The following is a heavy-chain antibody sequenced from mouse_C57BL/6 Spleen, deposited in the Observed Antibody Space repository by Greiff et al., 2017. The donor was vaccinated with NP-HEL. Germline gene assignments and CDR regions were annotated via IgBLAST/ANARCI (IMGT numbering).Heavy chain of an antibody. Sequence: QVQLQQPGAELVKPGASVKMSCKASGYTFTSYWITWVKQRPGQGLEWIGDIYPGSGSTNYNEKFKSKATLTVDTSSSTAYMQLSSLTSEDSAVYYCASSITTVVANWYFDVWGTGTTVTVSS. D-gene: IGHD1-1*01. CDR2: IYPGSGST. CDR1: GYTFTSYW. J-gene: IGHJ1*03. CDR3: ASSITTVVANWYFDV. V-gene: IGHV1-55*01.